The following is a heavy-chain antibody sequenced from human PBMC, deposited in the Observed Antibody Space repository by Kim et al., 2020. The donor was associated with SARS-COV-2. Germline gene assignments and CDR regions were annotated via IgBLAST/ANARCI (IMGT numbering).Heavy chain of an antibody. J-gene: IGHJ4*02. CDR1: GASFSAYY. CDR3: ARVSSD. D-gene: IGHD3-10*01. CDR2: INHSGST. V-gene: IGHV4-34*01. Sequence: SETLSLTCAVYGASFSAYYWSWIRQPPGKGLEWIGEINHSGSTNYNPSLKSRVTISVDTSKDQFSLKRYSVTAADTAVYYCARVSSDWGPGTLVTVSS.